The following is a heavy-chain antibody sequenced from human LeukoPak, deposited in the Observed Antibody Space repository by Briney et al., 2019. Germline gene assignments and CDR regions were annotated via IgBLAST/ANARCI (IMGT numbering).Heavy chain of an antibody. CDR1: GFSFSDHW. CDR2: IKKDGSEQ. D-gene: IGHD5-24*01. Sequence: GGSLRLSCVASGFSFSDHWMNWFRQAPGKGLGWVATIKKDGSEQYYVDSMKGRLTISRDNAKNSVYLQIHNLRAEDTAVYYCARDLGWLQSDYWGQGTLVTASS. J-gene: IGHJ4*02. V-gene: IGHV3-7*01. CDR3: ARDLGWLQSDY.